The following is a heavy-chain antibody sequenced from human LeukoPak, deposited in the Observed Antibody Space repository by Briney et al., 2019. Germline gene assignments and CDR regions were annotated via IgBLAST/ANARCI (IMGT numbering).Heavy chain of an antibody. CDR2: IIPIFGTA. J-gene: IGHJ4*02. CDR3: ARDLSSSSAFDY. V-gene: IGHV1-69*05. CDR1: GGTFSSYA. D-gene: IGHD6-6*01. Sequence: SVKVSCKASGGTFSSYAISWVRQAPGQGLEWMGGIIPIFGTANYAQKFQGRVTITTDESTSTAYMELSSLRSEDTAVYYCARDLSSSSAFDYWGQGTLVTVSS.